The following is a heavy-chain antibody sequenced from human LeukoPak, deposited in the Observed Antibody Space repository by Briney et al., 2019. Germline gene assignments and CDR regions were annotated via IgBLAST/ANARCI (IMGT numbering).Heavy chain of an antibody. V-gene: IGHV1-8*01. Sequence: ASVKVSCKASGYTFTSYDINWVRQATGQGLEWMGWMNPNSGNTGYAQKFQGRVTMTRNTSISTAYMELSSLRSEDTAVYYCARANKRSVLLWFGELLYYFDYWGQGTLVTVSS. CDR1: GYTFTSYD. D-gene: IGHD3-10*01. CDR2: MNPNSGNT. CDR3: ARANKRSVLLWFGELLYYFDY. J-gene: IGHJ4*02.